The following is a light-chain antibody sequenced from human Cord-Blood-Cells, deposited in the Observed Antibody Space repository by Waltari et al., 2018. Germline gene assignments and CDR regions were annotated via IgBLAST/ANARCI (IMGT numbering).Light chain of an antibody. CDR1: SSAVGGSNY. CDR2: EVS. CDR3: SSYTSSSPYV. J-gene: IGLJ1*01. Sequence: HSALTQPASVSGSPGKSITNSCTGPSSAVGGSNYGTWYQQHPGKAPKLMIYEVSNRPSGVSNRFSGSKSGNTASLTISGLQAEDEADYYCSSYTSSSPYVFGTGTKVTVL. V-gene: IGLV2-14*01.